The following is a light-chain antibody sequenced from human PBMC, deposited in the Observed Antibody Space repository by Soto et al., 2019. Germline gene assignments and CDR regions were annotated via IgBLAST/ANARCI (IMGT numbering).Light chain of an antibody. CDR2: EVS. V-gene: IGLV2-14*01. CDR1: SSDVGAYKH. J-gene: IGLJ3*02. CDR3: SSYTSSNTLV. Sequence: QSALTQPASVSGSPGQSITISCTGTSSDVGAYKHVSWFQDHPGKAPKLMVYEVSNRPSGVSDRFAGSKSGKTASLTISGLRAEDEEDYYCSSYTSSNTLVFGEGTKVTVL.